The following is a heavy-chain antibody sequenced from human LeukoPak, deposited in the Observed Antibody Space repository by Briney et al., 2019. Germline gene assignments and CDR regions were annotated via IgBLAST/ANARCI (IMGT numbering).Heavy chain of an antibody. Sequence: SETLSLTCSVSGGSISRSQYYWGWIRQPPEKGLEWIGTIYYSGNTFYNPSLKSRLTISVDTSKNQFSLKLSSVTAADTAVYYCARTRYYYNSRSYGAPYYFDYWGQGTLVTVSS. CDR1: GGSISRSQYY. D-gene: IGHD3-10*01. J-gene: IGHJ4*02. CDR3: ARTRYYYNSRSYGAPYYFDY. CDR2: IYYSGNT. V-gene: IGHV4-39*01.